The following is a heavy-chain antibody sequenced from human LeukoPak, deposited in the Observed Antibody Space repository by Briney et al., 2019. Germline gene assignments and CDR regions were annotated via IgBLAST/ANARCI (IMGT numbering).Heavy chain of an antibody. J-gene: IGHJ6*02. V-gene: IGHV3-30*18. CDR2: ISHDGRSK. CDR1: GFTFSSYG. CDR3: AKSIRFCSSNSCFAGYYNYGLHV. D-gene: IGHD2-2*01. Sequence: PGRSLRLSCAASGFTFSSYGMHWVRQAPGKGLEWVAVISHDGRSKYFADSVKGRFTISRDNPKNTLDLQMHSPRAEDTAVYYCAKSIRFCSSNSCFAGYYNYGLHVWGQGTTVIVSS.